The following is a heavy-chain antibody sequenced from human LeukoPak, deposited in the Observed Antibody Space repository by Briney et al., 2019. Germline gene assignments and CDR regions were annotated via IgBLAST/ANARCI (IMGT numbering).Heavy chain of an antibody. CDR2: IMQDGSEK. V-gene: IGHV3-7*05. Sequence: PGGSLRLSCAASGFTFSSYYMAWFRQAPGKGLELVANIMQDGSEKYYVDSVKGRFTISRDNAKNSLFLQLNSPRVEDTAVYYCAGGRGWLVEYWGQGTLVTVSS. J-gene: IGHJ4*02. D-gene: IGHD6-19*01. CDR1: GFTFSSYY. CDR3: AGGRGWLVEY.